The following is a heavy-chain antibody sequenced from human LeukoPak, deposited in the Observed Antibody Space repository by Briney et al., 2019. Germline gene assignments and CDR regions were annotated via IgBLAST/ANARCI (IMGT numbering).Heavy chain of an antibody. CDR1: GYTFTGYN. Sequence: ASVKVSCTASGYTFTGYNMHWVRQAPGQGLEWMGWINPNSGGTNYAQKFQGRVTMTRDTSISTAYMELSRLRSDDTAVYYCARGPYCSGGSCTRNWFDLWGQGTLVTVSS. D-gene: IGHD2-15*01. CDR2: INPNSGGT. J-gene: IGHJ5*02. CDR3: ARGPYCSGGSCTRNWFDL. V-gene: IGHV1-2*02.